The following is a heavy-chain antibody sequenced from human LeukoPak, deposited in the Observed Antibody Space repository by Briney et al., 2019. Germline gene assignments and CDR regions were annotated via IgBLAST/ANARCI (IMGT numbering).Heavy chain of an antibody. J-gene: IGHJ6*03. Sequence: ASVKVSCKASGYTFTSYAMNWVRQAPGQGLEWMGWINTNTGNPTYAQGFTGRFVFSLDTSVSTAYLQISSLKAEDTAVYYCARAYGDYGDYYYYMDVWGKGTTVTVSS. CDR1: GYTFTSYA. CDR2: INTNTGNP. CDR3: ARAYGDYGDYYYYMDV. V-gene: IGHV7-4-1*02. D-gene: IGHD4-17*01.